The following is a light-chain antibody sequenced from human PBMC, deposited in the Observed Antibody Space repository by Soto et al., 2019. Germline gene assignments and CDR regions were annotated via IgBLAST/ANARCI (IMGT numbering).Light chain of an antibody. CDR2: QSS. CDR1: QSVSGW. V-gene: IGKV1-5*03. J-gene: IGKJ2*01. Sequence: DIQMTQSPSTLSASVGDRVTITCRASQSVSGWLAWYHQKPGEAPKLLISQSSTLENGVPSRFRGSESGTVFTLTISSLQPGDSGTYYCQQYDSLSSFGQGTKLEI. CDR3: QQYDSLSS.